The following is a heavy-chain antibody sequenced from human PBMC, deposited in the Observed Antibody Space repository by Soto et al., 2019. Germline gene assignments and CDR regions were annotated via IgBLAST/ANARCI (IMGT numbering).Heavy chain of an antibody. CDR1: SGSISSYY. Sequence: SLTCTVASGSISSYYWIWVLQPPGKGLEWIGYIYYSGSTNYNPSLKSRVTISVDTSKNQFSLKLSSVTAADTAVYYCARLETPYDAFDIWGQGTMVTVSS. J-gene: IGHJ3*02. CDR3: ARLETPYDAFDI. D-gene: IGHD3-3*01. CDR2: IYYSGST. V-gene: IGHV4-59*01.